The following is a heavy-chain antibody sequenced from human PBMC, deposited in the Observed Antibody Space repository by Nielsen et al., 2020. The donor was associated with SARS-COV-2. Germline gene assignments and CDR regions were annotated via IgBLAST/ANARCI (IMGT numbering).Heavy chain of an antibody. CDR2: VSGDVAHTT. CDR3: ARDGRIGYGVYLDY. V-gene: IGHV3-23*01. J-gene: IGHJ4*02. Sequence: GGSLKISCAASGFTFSAHAMIWVRQAAGKGLEWVSAVSGDVAHTTYYADSVKGRFTISRDNSKNTLYLQMNGLRAEDAAIYYCARDGRIGYGVYLDYWGQGTPVTVSS. CDR1: GFTFSAHA. D-gene: IGHD5-12*01.